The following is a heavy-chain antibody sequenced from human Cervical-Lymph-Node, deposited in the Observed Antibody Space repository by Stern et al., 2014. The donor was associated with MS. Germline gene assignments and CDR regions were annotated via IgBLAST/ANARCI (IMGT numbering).Heavy chain of an antibody. CDR2: IYWDDDK. J-gene: IGHJ4*02. CDR1: GFSLRTSGVG. CDR3: AHSPRAMIVVG. D-gene: IGHD3-22*01. Sequence: QVTLKESGPTLVKPTQTLTLTCTFSGFSLRTSGVGVGWIRQPPGKALEWLALIYWDDDKRYSPSLTSSRTITKDTSKNQVVLTMTNMDPVDTATYYCAHSPRAMIVVGWGQGTLVTVSS. V-gene: IGHV2-5*02.